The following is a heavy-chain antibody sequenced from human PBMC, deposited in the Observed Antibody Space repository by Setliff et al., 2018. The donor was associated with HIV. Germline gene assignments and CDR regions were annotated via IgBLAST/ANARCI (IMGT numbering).Heavy chain of an antibody. CDR3: AQGSDPQLVTLFAY. J-gene: IGHJ4*02. D-gene: IGHD6-6*01. CDR1: GYTFTTYA. V-gene: IGHV1-3*01. CDR2: INAANGNT. Sequence: ASVKVSCKASGYTFTTYAMHWVRQAPGQRLEWMGWINAANGNTKYSQKFQGRFIISRDNTKNSLYLQMNSLTTDDTALYYCAQGSDPQLVTLFAYWGQGTLVTVSS.